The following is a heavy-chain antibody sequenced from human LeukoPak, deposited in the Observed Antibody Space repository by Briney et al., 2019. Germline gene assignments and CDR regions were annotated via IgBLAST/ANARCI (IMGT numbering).Heavy chain of an antibody. CDR2: INHSGST. J-gene: IGHJ4*02. D-gene: IGHD3-10*01. Sequence: SETLSLTCAVYGGSFSGYYWSWIRQPPGKGLEWIGEINHSGSTNYNPSLKSRVTISVDTSKNQFSLKLSSVTAADTAVYYCAKTDLPYYYGSGTTWGQGTLVTVSS. V-gene: IGHV4-34*01. CDR3: AKTDLPYYYGSGTT. CDR1: GGSFSGYY.